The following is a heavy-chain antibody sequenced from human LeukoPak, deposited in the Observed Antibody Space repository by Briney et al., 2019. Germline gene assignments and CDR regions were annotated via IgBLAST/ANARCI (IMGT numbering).Heavy chain of an antibody. J-gene: IGHJ4*02. Sequence: GGSLRLSCAASGFTVSSNYMSWVRQAPRKGLEWVSAIYSGGSTYYADSVKGRFTISRDNSKNTLYLQMNSLRAEDTAVYYCARGEYQLPQGNWGQGTLVTVSS. CDR3: ARGEYQLPQGN. CDR2: IYSGGST. CDR1: GFTVSSNY. V-gene: IGHV3-66*02. D-gene: IGHD2-2*01.